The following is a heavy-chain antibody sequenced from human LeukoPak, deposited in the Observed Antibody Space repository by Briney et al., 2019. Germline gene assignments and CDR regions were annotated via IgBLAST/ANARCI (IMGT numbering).Heavy chain of an antibody. V-gene: IGHV4-59*01. D-gene: IGHD1-26*01. J-gene: IGHJ4*02. Sequence: SETLSLTCTVSGGSISGYYWSWIRQPPGKGLEWIGYIYYSGSTNYNPSLKSRVTISVDTSKNQFPLKLSSVTAADTAVYYCARAGGSYPPSADYWGQGTLVTVSS. CDR3: ARAGGSYPPSADY. CDR2: IYYSGST. CDR1: GGSISGYY.